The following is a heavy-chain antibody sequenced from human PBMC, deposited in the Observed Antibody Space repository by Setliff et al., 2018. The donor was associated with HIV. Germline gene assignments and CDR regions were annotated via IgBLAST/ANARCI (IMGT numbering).Heavy chain of an antibody. CDR2: VYYSGDT. CDR1: SGSISSTSSY. Sequence: SETLSLTCSVSSGSISSTSSYWGWIRQPPGKGLEWIVSVYYSGDTQYNPSFKTRVIMSVDTSKNQFSLRLISVTAADTAVYYCARMEATRPPRGLDYWGPGTLVTVSS. D-gene: IGHD6-6*01. J-gene: IGHJ4*02. V-gene: IGHV4-39*01. CDR3: ARMEATRPPRGLDY.